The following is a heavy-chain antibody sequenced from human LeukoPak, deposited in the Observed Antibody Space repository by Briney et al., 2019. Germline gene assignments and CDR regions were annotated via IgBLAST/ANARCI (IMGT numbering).Heavy chain of an antibody. D-gene: IGHD3-22*01. CDR3: AREHAYYYDSSGFDY. V-gene: IGHV4-59*01. J-gene: IGHJ4*02. CDR2: IYCSGST. CDR1: GGSISSYY. Sequence: SETLSLTCTVSGGSISSYYWSWIRQPAGKGLEWIGYIYCSGSTNYNPSLKSRVTISVDTSKNQFSLKLSSVTAADTAVYYCAREHAYYYDSSGFDYWGQGTLVTVSS.